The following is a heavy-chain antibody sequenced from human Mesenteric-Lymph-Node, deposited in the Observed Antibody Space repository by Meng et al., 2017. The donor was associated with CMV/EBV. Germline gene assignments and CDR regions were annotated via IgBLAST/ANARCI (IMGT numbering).Heavy chain of an antibody. CDR1: GFMFSIYW. CDR3: ARGKYSSYSSGFDY. D-gene: IGHD6-19*01. V-gene: IGHV3-7*01. CDR2: MKEDGSEK. Sequence: GESLKISCGTSGFMFSIYWMSWVRQAPGKGLEWVASMKEDGSEKYYVDSVKGRFTISRDNAKNSLYLQMNSLRAEDTATYYCARGKYSSYSSGFDYWGRGTLVTVSS. J-gene: IGHJ4*02.